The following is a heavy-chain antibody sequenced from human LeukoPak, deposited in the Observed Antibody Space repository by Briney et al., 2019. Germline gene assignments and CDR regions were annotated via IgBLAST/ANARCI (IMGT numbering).Heavy chain of an antibody. CDR1: GFTFSSYE. CDR3: ARGIIYGDYYPVDY. CDR2: ISSSGSTT. Sequence: PGGSLRLSCAASGFTFSSYEMNWVRQAPGKGLEWVSYISSSGSTTYYADSVKGRFTISRDNAKNSLYLQMNSLRAEDTAVYYCARGIIYGDYYPVDYWGQGTLVTVSS. V-gene: IGHV3-48*03. D-gene: IGHD4-17*01. J-gene: IGHJ4*02.